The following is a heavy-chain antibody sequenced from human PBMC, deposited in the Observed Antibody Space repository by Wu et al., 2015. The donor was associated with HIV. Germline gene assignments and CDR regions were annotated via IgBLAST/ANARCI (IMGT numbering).Heavy chain of an antibody. D-gene: IGHD6-19*01. Sequence: QVQLVQSGAEVKKPGASVKVSCKASGYTFTGYYMHWVRQAPGQGLEWMGWINPNSGGTNYAQKFQGRVTMTRDTSISTAYMELSRLRSDDTAVYYCARDLGYSSGWRDYYYGMDVWGQGTTVTVSS. J-gene: IGHJ6*02. CDR1: GYTFTGYY. CDR2: INPNSGGT. CDR3: ARDLGYSSGWRDYYYGMDV. V-gene: IGHV1-2*02.